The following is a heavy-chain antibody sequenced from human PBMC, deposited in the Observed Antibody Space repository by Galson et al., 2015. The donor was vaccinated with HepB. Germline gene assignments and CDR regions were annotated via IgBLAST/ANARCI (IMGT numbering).Heavy chain of an antibody. CDR1: GGSISSYY. Sequence: ETLSLTCTVSGGSISSYYWSWIRQPPGKGLEWIGYIYYSGSTNYNPSLKSRVTISVDTSKNQFSLKLSSVTAADTAVYYCARFQGVNDAFDIWGQGTMVTVSS. J-gene: IGHJ3*02. V-gene: IGHV4-59*08. CDR3: ARFQGVNDAFDI. D-gene: IGHD3-10*01. CDR2: IYYSGST.